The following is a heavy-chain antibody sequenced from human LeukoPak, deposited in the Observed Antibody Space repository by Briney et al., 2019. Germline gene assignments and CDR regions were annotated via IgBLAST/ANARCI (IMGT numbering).Heavy chain of an antibody. CDR1: GGSFTSYY. CDR3: ARHHFSLGSLYWFFDI. D-gene: IGHD1-14*01. V-gene: IGHV4-4*09. CDR2: IHTNGPT. Sequence: SETLSLTCIVSGGSFTSYYYSWLRQPPGQGLEWIGYIHTNGPTNYNPSVKSRVTISVDTSKNQFSLRLSSVTAADTAVYYCARHHFSLGSLYWFFDIWGHGTLVTVSS. J-gene: IGHJ2*01.